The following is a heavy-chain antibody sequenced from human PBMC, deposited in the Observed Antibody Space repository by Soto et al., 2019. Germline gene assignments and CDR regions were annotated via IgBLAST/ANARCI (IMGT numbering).Heavy chain of an antibody. CDR3: ARGFKGLSVWFDP. D-gene: IGHD2-8*01. CDR2: IYDSGST. V-gene: IGHV4-39*01. Sequence: PSETLSLTCTVSGGSISSSSYFWVWIRQPPGKGLEWIGSIYDSGSTYYNPSLKSRVTISVDTSKNQFSLKLSSVTAADTAVYYCARGFKGLSVWFDPWGQGTLVTVS. J-gene: IGHJ5*02. CDR1: GGSISSSSYF.